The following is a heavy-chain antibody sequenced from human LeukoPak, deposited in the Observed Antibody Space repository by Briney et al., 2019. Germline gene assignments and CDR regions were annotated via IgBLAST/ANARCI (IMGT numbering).Heavy chain of an antibody. D-gene: IGHD2-2*01. CDR1: GYTFTGYY. CDR2: INPNSGGT. Sequence: ASVTVSCTASGYTFTGYYMHWVRQAPGQGLEWMGWINPNSGGTNYAQKFQGRVTMTRDTSISTAYMELSRLRSDDTAVYYCAREGDCSSTSCYLAGGDWGQGTLVTVSS. J-gene: IGHJ4*02. CDR3: AREGDCSSTSCYLAGGD. V-gene: IGHV1-2*02.